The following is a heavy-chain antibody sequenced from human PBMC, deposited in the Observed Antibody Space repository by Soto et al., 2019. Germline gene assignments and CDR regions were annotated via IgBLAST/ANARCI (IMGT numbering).Heavy chain of an antibody. Sequence: GASVKVSCKASGYTFTSYYMHWVRQAPGQGLEWMGIINPSGGSTSYAQKFQGRVTMTRDTSTSTVYMELGSLRSEDTAVYYCARDHGYCSGGSCYSRAFDIWGQGTMVTVSS. CDR3: ARDHGYCSGGSCYSRAFDI. V-gene: IGHV1-46*03. CDR2: INPSGGST. D-gene: IGHD2-15*01. J-gene: IGHJ3*02. CDR1: GYTFTSYY.